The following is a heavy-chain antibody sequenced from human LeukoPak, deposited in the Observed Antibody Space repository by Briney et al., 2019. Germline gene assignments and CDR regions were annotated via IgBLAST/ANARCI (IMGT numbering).Heavy chain of an antibody. CDR3: TTSYIVASTRNFAGY. CDR1: GFTFSNAW. D-gene: IGHD5-12*01. V-gene: IGHV3-15*01. CDR2: IKSQALGGST. Sequence: GGSLRLSCAASGFTFSNAWMSWVRQAPGKGLEWVGRIKSQALGGSTDYAAPVKDRFNISRDDSKNTVDLQMTSLKAEDTAIYYCTTSYIVASTRNFAGYWGQGTLVIVSS. J-gene: IGHJ4*02.